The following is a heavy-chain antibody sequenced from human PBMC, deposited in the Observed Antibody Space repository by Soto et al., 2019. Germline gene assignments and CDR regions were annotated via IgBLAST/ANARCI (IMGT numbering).Heavy chain of an antibody. CDR1: GGSIRGYY. Sequence: QMQLQESGPGLVKPSETLSLTCTVSGGSIRGYYWSWIRQPAGMGLEWIGRMHTSGSTNYNPSLKSRVTISVDMSKNQISLKLTSVTAADTALYYCGRASMPKANFDSWGQGTLVTVSS. J-gene: IGHJ4*02. V-gene: IGHV4-4*07. CDR2: MHTSGST. D-gene: IGHD2-2*01. CDR3: GRASMPKANFDS.